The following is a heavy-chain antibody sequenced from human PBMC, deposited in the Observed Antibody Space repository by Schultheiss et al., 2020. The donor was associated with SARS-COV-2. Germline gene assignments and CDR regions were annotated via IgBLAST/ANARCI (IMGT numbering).Heavy chain of an antibody. CDR1: GGSFSGYY. Sequence: GSLRLSCAVYGGSFSGYYWNWIRQPPGKGLEWIGYIYYSGSTNYNPSLKSRVTISVDTSKNQFSLKLSSVTAADTAVYYCARVNMITFGGVIAESYFDYWGQGTLVTVSS. J-gene: IGHJ4*02. V-gene: IGHV4-34*11. CDR3: ARVNMITFGGVIAESYFDY. CDR2: IYYSGST. D-gene: IGHD3-16*02.